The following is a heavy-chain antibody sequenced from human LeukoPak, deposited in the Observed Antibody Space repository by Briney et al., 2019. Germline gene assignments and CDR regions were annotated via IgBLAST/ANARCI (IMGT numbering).Heavy chain of an antibody. V-gene: IGHV3-74*01. CDR3: ARDRGYSYGEFDY. CDR2: INSDGSST. Sequence: GGSLRLSCAASGFTFSGYWMHWVRQAPGKGLVWVSRINSDGSSTTYADSVKGRFTLSRDNAKNTLYLQMNSLRAEDTAVYYCARDRGYSYGEFDYWGQGTLVSVSS. D-gene: IGHD5-18*01. CDR1: GFTFSGYW. J-gene: IGHJ4*02.